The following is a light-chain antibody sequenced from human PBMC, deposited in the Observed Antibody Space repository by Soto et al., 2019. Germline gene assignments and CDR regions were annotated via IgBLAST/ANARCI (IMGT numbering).Light chain of an antibody. CDR2: EVN. Sequence: QSALTQPASLSGSPGQSITISCTGTRSDIGAYDYVSWFQQHPGKAPKLMISEVNNRPSGVSNRFSGSKSGNTAYLTISGLQVEDEADYFCFSFTTTSTHVFGTGTKVTVL. CDR3: FSFTTTSTHV. J-gene: IGLJ1*01. CDR1: RSDIGAYDY. V-gene: IGLV2-14*01.